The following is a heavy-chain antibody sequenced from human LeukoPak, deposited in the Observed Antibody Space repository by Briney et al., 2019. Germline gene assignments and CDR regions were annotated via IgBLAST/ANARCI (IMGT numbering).Heavy chain of an antibody. V-gene: IGHV4-59*01. Sequence: PSETLSLTCTVSGGSISTYYWSWIRQPPREGLEYIGYIYYSGSTNYNPSLKSRVTMSLDTSKNQFSLKLSSVTAADTAVYYCAREEVPHGFDIWGQGTMVTVSS. CDR1: GGSISTYY. CDR3: AREEVPHGFDI. CDR2: IYYSGST. J-gene: IGHJ3*02.